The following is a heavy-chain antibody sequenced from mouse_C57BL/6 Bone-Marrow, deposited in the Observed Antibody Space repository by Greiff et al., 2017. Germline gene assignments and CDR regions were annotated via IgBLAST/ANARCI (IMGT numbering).Heavy chain of an antibody. V-gene: IGHV1-64*01. J-gene: IGHJ2*01. CDR2: IHPNSGST. CDR1: GYTFTSYW. Sequence: QVHVKQPGAELVKPGASVKLSCKASGYTFTSYWMHWVKQRPGQGLEWIGMIHPNSGSTNYNEKFKSKATLTVDKSSSPAYMQLSSLTSEDSAVYYRGGGSSGDDYWGQGTTLTVSS. CDR3: GGGSSGDDY. D-gene: IGHD3-2*02.